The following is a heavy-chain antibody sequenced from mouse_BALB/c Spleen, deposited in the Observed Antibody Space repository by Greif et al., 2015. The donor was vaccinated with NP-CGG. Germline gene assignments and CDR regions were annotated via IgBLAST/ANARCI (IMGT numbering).Heavy chain of an antibody. CDR2: ISTYYGDA. CDR1: GYTFTDYA. D-gene: IGHD1-2*01. Sequence: QLQQSGAELVRPGVSVKISCKGSGYTFTDYAMHWVKQSHAKSLEWIGVISTYYGDASYNQKFKGKATMTVDKSSSTAYMELARLTSEDSAIYYCARERALRLYAMDYWGQGTSVTVSS. CDR3: ARERALRLYAMDY. V-gene: IGHV1S137*01. J-gene: IGHJ4*01.